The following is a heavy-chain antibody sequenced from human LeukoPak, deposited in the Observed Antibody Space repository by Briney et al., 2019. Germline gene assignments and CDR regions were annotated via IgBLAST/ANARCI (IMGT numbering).Heavy chain of an antibody. CDR1: GGTFNSYA. CDR3: ARDRFSPYYDSSRGFDY. V-gene: IGHV1-69*13. CDR2: IIPIFGTA. D-gene: IGHD3-22*01. Sequence: SVKVSCKASGGTFNSYAISWVRQAPGQGLEWMGGIIPIFGTANYAQKFQGRVTITADESTSTAYMELSSLRSEDTAVYYCARDRFSPYYDSSRGFDYWGQGTLVTVSS. J-gene: IGHJ4*02.